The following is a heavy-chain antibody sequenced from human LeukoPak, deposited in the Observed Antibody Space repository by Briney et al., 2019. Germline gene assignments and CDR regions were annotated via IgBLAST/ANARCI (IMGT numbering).Heavy chain of an antibody. CDR1: GFTFSSYA. V-gene: IGHV3-23*01. CDR3: AKQPFYCSSTSCSAFFDY. J-gene: IGHJ4*02. D-gene: IGHD2-2*01. CDR2: ISGSGGST. Sequence: GGSLRLSCADSGFTFSSYAMSWVRQAPGKWLEWVSAISGSGGSTYYADSVKGRFAISRDNSKNTLYLQMNSLRAEDTAVYYCAKQPFYCSSTSCSAFFDYWGQGTLVTVSS.